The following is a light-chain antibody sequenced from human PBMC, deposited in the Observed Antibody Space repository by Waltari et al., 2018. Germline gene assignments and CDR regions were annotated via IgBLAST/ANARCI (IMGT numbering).Light chain of an antibody. Sequence: DIVMTQSPDSLAVSLGERATINCKSSQSVLYSSNNKNYLAWYQQKPGQPPKLLIYWASTRESGVPDRFRGSGSGTDFTLTISSLQAEDVAVYYCQQYYSTLTFGPGTKVDIK. J-gene: IGKJ3*01. CDR1: QSVLYSSNNKNY. V-gene: IGKV4-1*01. CDR3: QQYYSTLT. CDR2: WAS.